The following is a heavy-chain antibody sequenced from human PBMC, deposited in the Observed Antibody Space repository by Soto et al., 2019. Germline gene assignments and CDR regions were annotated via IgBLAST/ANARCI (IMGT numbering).Heavy chain of an antibody. D-gene: IGHD3-16*01. V-gene: IGHV4-59*08. Sequence: PSETLSLTCTVSGGSISNFYWSWIRQPPGKGLEWIGYVYYTGSTSYNPSLKRRVTFSADSSRGQFSLRLNSVTAADTAVYYCAKTVLGPACLADSFVHCYDYMDVWSQGTAVTHSS. CDR3: AKTVLGPACLADSFVHCYDYMDV. J-gene: IGHJ6*03. CDR2: VYYTGST. CDR1: GGSISNFY.